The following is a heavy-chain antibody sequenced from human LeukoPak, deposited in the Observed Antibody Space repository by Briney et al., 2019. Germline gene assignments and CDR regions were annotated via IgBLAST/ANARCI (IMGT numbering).Heavy chain of an antibody. J-gene: IGHJ4*02. CDR1: GFTFSSYA. CDR2: ISGSGGST. V-gene: IGHV3-23*01. D-gene: IGHD3-22*01. Sequence: GGSLRLSCAASGFTFSSYAMSWVPQAPGKGLEWVSAISGSGGSTYYADSVKGRFTISRDNSKNTLYLQMNSLRAEDTAVYYCAKDITMIVVVITLDYWGQGTLVTVSS. CDR3: AKDITMIVVVITLDY.